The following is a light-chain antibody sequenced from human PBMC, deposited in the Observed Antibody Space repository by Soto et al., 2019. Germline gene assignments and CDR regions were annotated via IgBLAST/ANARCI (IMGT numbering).Light chain of an antibody. CDR1: SSDVGGYNY. CDR3: CSYAGSPTYV. Sequence: QSALTQPRSVSGSPGQSVTISCTGTSSDVGGYNYVSWYQQHPGKAPKVMIYDVSERPSGVPDRFSGSKSGNTASLPISGLQAEDEADYYCCSYAGSPTYVFGTGTKLTVL. V-gene: IGLV2-11*01. J-gene: IGLJ1*01. CDR2: DVS.